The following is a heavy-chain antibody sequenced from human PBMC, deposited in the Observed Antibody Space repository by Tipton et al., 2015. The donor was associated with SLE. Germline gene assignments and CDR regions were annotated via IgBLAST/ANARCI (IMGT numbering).Heavy chain of an antibody. J-gene: IGHJ6*03. CDR3: AREKYYDFWSGYYYYYYMDV. CDR2: IYTSGST. V-gene: IGHV4-4*07. D-gene: IGHD3-3*01. Sequence: TLSLTCTVSGGSISSYYWSWIRQPAGKGLEWIGRIYTSGSTNYNPSLKSRITMSVDTSKNQFSLKLSSVTAADTAVYYCAREKYYDFWSGYYYYYYMDVWGKGTTVTVSS. CDR1: GGSISSYY.